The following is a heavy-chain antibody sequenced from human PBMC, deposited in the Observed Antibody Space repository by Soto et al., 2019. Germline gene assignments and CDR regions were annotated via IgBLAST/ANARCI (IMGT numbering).Heavy chain of an antibody. CDR3: ARIHPPHYYDSSGLFDY. D-gene: IGHD3-22*01. V-gene: IGHV1-18*04. J-gene: IGHJ4*02. CDR2: ISAYNGNT. CDR1: GYTFTSYG. Sequence: VASVKVSCKASGYTFTSYGISWVRQAPGQGLEWMGWISAYNGNTNYAQKLQGRVTMTTDTSTSTAYMELRSLRSDDTAVYYCARIHPPHYYDSSGLFDYWGQGTLVTVSS.